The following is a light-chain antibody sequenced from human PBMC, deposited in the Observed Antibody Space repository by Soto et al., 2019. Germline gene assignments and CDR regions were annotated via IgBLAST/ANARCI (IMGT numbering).Light chain of an antibody. Sequence: DIQMTQSPSSLSAPVEDTVTITCRASQGFTNYLAWYKQKPGQVPNLLIYAASTLQSGVPSRFSGSGSGTDFTLTISSLRPEDVATYYCQKYNNAPRTFGQGTKVEI. V-gene: IGKV1-27*01. CDR2: AAS. CDR1: QGFTNY. J-gene: IGKJ1*01. CDR3: QKYNNAPRT.